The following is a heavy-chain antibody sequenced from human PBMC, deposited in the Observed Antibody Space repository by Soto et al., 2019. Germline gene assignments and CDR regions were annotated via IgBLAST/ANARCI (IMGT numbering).Heavy chain of an antibody. D-gene: IGHD2-2*03. CDR3: ARDLGIGSGPFDA. CDR1: GDAIPSYY. Sequence: QVQLQASGPGLVKPSETLSLTCTVSGDAIPSYYSSWIRQPPGKALEWICYIHNSGSTDNNPSPKTLVTISVDQAKKQYSLTLNSVPAADTAFYYCARDLGIGSGPFDAWGQGTMVTV. CDR2: IHNSGST. V-gene: IGHV4-4*08. J-gene: IGHJ3*01.